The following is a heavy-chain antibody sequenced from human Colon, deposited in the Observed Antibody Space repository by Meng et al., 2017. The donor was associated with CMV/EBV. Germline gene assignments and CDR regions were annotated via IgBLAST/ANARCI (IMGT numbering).Heavy chain of an antibody. CDR2: IKQDGSEK. D-gene: IGHD3-22*01. Sequence: GESLKISCAASGFTFSTYWMSWVRQAPGKGLEWVANIKQDGSEKYYVDSVKGRFTVSRDNAKNSLYLQMSSLSAEDTAVYYCVRDNARVQGNIPILVVPQGFDYWGQGTVVTVSS. J-gene: IGHJ4*02. CDR1: GFTFSTYW. CDR3: VRDNARVQGNIPILVVPQGFDY. V-gene: IGHV3-7*01.